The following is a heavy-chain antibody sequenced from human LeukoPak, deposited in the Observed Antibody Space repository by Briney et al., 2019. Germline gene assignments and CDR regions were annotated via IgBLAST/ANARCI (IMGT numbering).Heavy chain of an antibody. CDR3: ARDQGGVVLTSTQPLYYFDS. J-gene: IGHJ4*02. Sequence: ASVKVSCKASGYSFTSYYMHWVRQAPGQGLEWMGIINPSGGSTRYAQKFQGRVIMTRDISTSTVFMELSSLRSEDTAVYYCARDQGGVVLTSTQPLYYFDSWGQGTLVTVSS. V-gene: IGHV1-46*01. CDR1: GYSFTSYY. CDR2: INPSGGST. D-gene: IGHD2-21*02.